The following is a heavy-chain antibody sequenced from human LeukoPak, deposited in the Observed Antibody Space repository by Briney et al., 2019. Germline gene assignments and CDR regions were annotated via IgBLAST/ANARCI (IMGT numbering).Heavy chain of an antibody. CDR3: AKSSYYDTSGFYREYYFDY. CDR1: GFTLGNYP. V-gene: IGHV3-23*01. J-gene: IGHJ4*02. CDR2: MSSSGGST. D-gene: IGHD3-22*01. Sequence: GGSLRLSCAASGFTLGNYPMSWVRQAPGKGLEWVSSMSSSGGSTYYADSVKGRFTFSRDNPKNTLYLQMNSLRAEDTAVYYCAKSSYYDTSGFYREYYFDYWGQGTLVTVSS.